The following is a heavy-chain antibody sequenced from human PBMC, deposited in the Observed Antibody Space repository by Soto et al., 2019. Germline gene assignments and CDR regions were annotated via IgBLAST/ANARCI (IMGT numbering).Heavy chain of an antibody. V-gene: IGHV4-59*01. J-gene: IGHJ4*02. Sequence: SETLSLTCTVSGDSISSYYWSWIRQPPGKGLEWIGYIYYSGSTNYNPSLKSRVTISVDTPKNQFSLKLTSVTAADTAVYYCARENYYGSGSIDYWGQGTLVTVSS. CDR1: GDSISSYY. D-gene: IGHD3-10*01. CDR3: ARENYYGSGSIDY. CDR2: IYYSGST.